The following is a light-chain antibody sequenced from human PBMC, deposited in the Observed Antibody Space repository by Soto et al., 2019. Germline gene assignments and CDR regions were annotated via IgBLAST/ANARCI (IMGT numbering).Light chain of an antibody. CDR3: QQYNNWPRT. J-gene: IGKJ1*01. CDR2: GAT. Sequence: IVMTTSPATLSVSPGERATLSCRASQSVSSNLAWYQQKPGQAPRLLIHGATTRATGIPARFSGSGSGTEFTLTISSLQSEDFAVYYCQQYNNWPRTFGQGTKVDI. CDR1: QSVSSN. V-gene: IGKV3-15*01.